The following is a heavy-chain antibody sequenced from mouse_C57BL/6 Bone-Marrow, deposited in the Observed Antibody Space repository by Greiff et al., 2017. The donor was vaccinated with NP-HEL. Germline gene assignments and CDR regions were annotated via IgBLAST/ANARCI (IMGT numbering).Heavy chain of an antibody. Sequence: EVMLVESGGGLVKPGGSLKLSCAASGFTFSDYGMHWVRQAPEKGLEWVAYISSGSSTIYYADTVKGRFTISIDNAKNTPFLQLTSLRAEDTAMYYCARYGSSPGYWGTGATLTVSS. V-gene: IGHV5-17*01. CDR2: ISSGSSTI. D-gene: IGHD1-1*01. J-gene: IGHJ2*01. CDR1: GFTFSDYG. CDR3: ARYGSSPGY.